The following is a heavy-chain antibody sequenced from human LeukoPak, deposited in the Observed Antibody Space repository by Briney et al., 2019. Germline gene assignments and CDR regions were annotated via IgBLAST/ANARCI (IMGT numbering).Heavy chain of an antibody. CDR2: IYYSGST. CDR1: GGSISSYY. CDR3: ARGDPEGYYYHGMDV. Sequence: PPETLSLTCTVSGGSISSYYWSWIRQPPGKGLEWIGYIYYSGSTNYNPSLKSRVTISVDTSKNQLSLKLSSVTAADTAVYYCARGDPEGYYYHGMDVWGQGTTVTVSS. J-gene: IGHJ6*02. D-gene: IGHD1-14*01. V-gene: IGHV4-59*01.